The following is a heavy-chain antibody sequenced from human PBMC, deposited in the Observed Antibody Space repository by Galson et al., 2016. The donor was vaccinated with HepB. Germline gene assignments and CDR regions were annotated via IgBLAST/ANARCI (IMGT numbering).Heavy chain of an antibody. J-gene: IGHJ3*02. CDR3: ALIVLVVYGNSAAVDI. CDR2: ISSSSSYI. D-gene: IGHD2-8*01. Sequence: SLRLSCAASGFTFSSYSMNWVRQAPGKGLEWVSSISSSSSYIHYADSVKGRFTISRDNAKRSLYLQMNSLRVEDTAVYYCALIVLVVYGNSAAVDIWGQGTVVTVSS. CDR1: GFTFSSYS. V-gene: IGHV3-21*01.